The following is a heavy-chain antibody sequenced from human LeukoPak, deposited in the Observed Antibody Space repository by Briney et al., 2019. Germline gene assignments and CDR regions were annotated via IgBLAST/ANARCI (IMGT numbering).Heavy chain of an antibody. CDR2: INTDTGHP. D-gene: IGHD5/OR15-5a*01. Sequence: ASVKVSCKASGYTFTNYPMNWVRQAPGQGLEWMGWINTDTGHPTYAQGFTGRFVFSLDTSVSTTYLQISSLKAEDTAVYYCARARQGLLMDVWGQGTTVTVSS. CDR3: ARARQGLLMDV. J-gene: IGHJ6*02. CDR1: GYTFTNYP. V-gene: IGHV7-4-1*02.